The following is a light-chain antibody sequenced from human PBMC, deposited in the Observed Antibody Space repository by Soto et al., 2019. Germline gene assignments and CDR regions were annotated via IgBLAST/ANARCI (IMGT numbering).Light chain of an antibody. CDR1: SSDVGGYNY. V-gene: IGLV2-14*01. CDR2: DVS. J-gene: IGLJ2*01. Sequence: QSALTQPASVSGSPGQSITISCTGTSSDVGGYNYVSWYQQHPGKAPKLMIYDVSNRPSGVSNRFSGSKSGNTASLTISGLQAEDEADYYGSSYTSSSLRVFGGGTKLTVL. CDR3: SSYTSSSLRV.